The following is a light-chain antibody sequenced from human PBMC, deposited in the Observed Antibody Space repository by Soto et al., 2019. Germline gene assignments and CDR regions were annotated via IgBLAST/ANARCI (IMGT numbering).Light chain of an antibody. CDR3: QQYNSYST. J-gene: IGKJ1*01. CDR1: QSISSW. Sequence: DIPMTQSPSTLSASVGDRVTITCRASQSISSWLAWYHQKPGKAPKLLIYKASSLESGVPSRFSGSGSGTEFTLTISSLQPDEFATYYCQQYNSYSTFGQGTKVEIK. V-gene: IGKV1-5*03. CDR2: KAS.